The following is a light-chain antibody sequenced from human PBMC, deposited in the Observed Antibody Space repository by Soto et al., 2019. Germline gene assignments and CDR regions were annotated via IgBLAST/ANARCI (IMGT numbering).Light chain of an antibody. V-gene: IGKV3-15*01. CDR2: GTS. J-gene: IGKJ2*01. CDR1: QSVGSN. Sequence: EIVMTQSPVALSVSPGESAALSCRASQSVGSNFAWYQQRPGQAPRVLIYGTSTRATGVPARFSGSVSGTDFTLTISSLQSEDFAVYYCQQYNKWPYTFGQGTRLEIK. CDR3: QQYNKWPYT.